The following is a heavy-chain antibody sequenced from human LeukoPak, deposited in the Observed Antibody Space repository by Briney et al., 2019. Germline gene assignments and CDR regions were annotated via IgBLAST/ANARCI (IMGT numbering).Heavy chain of an antibody. Sequence: GGSLRLSCAASGFTFSSYAMSWVRQAPGKGLEWVSAISGSGGSTYYADSVKGRFTISRDNSKNTLYLQMNSLRAEDTAVYYCAIDGRPNLAPVDFDYWGQGTLVTVSS. J-gene: IGHJ4*02. V-gene: IGHV3-23*01. D-gene: IGHD1-14*01. CDR1: GFTFSSYA. CDR3: AIDGRPNLAPVDFDY. CDR2: ISGSGGST.